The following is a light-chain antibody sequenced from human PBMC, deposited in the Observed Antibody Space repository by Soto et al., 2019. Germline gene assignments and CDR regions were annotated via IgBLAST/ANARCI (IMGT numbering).Light chain of an antibody. J-gene: IGKJ5*01. V-gene: IGKV3-15*01. CDR2: GAS. Sequence: EIVMTQSPATLSASPGERATLFCRASQSVSSNLVWYQQKPGQAPRLLIYGASTRATGIPARFSGSGSGTEFTLTISSLQSEDFAVYYCQQYGGSPITFGLGTRLEIK. CDR3: QQYGGSPIT. CDR1: QSVSSN.